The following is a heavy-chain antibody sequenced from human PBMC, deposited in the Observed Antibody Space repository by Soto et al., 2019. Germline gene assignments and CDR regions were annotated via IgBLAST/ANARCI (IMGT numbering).Heavy chain of an antibody. CDR3: ARGLGGGYYTGINYYYYMDV. CDR1: GGSISSGCYY. D-gene: IGHD3-3*01. J-gene: IGHJ6*03. V-gene: IGHV4-31*03. Sequence: PSETQSLTCTVSGGSISSGCYYWSWIRQHPGKGLEWIGYIYYSGSTYYNPSLKSRVTISVDTSKNQFSLKLSSVTAADTAVYYCARGLGGGYYTGINYYYYMDVWGKGTTVTVSS. CDR2: IYYSGST.